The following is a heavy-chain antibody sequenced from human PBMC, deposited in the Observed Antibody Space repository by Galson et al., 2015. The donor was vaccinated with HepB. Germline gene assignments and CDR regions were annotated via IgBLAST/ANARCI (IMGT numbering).Heavy chain of an antibody. CDR2: IKQDGSEK. CDR1: GSTFSSYW. J-gene: IGHJ5*02. V-gene: IGHV3-7*03. Sequence: SLRLSCAASGSTFSSYWMSWVRQGPGKGLEWVATIKQDGSEKSYVDSVKGRFTISRDNAKNSLFLQMNSLRAEDTAVYYCARDFVAGTWWSDTWGPRTLVTVSS. CDR3: ARDFVAGTWWSDT. D-gene: IGHD6-19*01.